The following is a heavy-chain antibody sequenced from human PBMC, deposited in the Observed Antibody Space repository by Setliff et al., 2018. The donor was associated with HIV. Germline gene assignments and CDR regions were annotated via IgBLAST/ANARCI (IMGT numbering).Heavy chain of an antibody. CDR2: ISHSGST. CDR3: ARLDWFSKNFDF. Sequence: SETLSLTCAVSGGSISSTNWWSWVRQPPGKGLEWIGEISHSGSTNYNPSLKSRVTMSVDKSLNQVSLKLSSVTAADTAVYFCARLDWFSKNFDFWGQGTLVTVSS. D-gene: IGHD3-3*01. CDR1: GGSISSTNW. J-gene: IGHJ4*02. V-gene: IGHV4-4*02.